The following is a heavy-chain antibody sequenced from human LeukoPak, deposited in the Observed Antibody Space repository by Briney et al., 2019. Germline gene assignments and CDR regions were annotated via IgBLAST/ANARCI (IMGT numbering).Heavy chain of an antibody. J-gene: IGHJ4*02. Sequence: SETLSLTCTVSGGSTSSSSYYWGWIRQPPGKGLEGIGSIYYSGSTYYNPSLKSRVTISVDTSKNQFSLKLSSVTAADTAVYYCARQRPRRLWFGELLENYFDYWGQGTLVTVSS. CDR1: GGSTSSSSYY. D-gene: IGHD3-10*01. CDR2: IYYSGST. V-gene: IGHV4-39*01. CDR3: ARQRPRRLWFGELLENYFDY.